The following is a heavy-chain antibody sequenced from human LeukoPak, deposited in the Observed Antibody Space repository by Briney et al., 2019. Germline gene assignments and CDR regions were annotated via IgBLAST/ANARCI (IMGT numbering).Heavy chain of an antibody. J-gene: IGHJ4*02. Sequence: GGSLRLSCAASGFTFSTYGMSWVRQAPGKGLEWVSAISGSGGSTYYADSVKGRFTISRDNAKNSLYLQMNSLRAEDTAVYYCARGETSLYSSSWYYWGQGTLVTVSS. CDR1: GFTFSTYG. CDR2: ISGSGGST. CDR3: ARGETSLYSSSWYY. D-gene: IGHD6-13*01. V-gene: IGHV3-23*01.